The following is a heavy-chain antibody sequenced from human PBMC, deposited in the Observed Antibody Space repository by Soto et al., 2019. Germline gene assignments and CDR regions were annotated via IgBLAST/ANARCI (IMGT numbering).Heavy chain of an antibody. J-gene: IGHJ5*02. CDR2: INPNSGGT. CDR3: ARERGITMVRGVIPHKWVDP. Sequence: ASVKVSCKASGYTFTGYYMHWVRQAPGQGLEWMGWINPNSGGTNYAQKFQGRVTMTRDTSISTAYMELSRLRSDDTAMYYCARERGITMVRGVIPHKWVDPWGQGTLV. D-gene: IGHD3-10*01. CDR1: GYTFTGYY. V-gene: IGHV1-2*02.